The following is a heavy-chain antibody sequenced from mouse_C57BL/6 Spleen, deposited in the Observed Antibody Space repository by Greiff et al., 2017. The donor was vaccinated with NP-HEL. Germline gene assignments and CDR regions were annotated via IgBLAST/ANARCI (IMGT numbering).Heavy chain of an antibody. Sequence: EVQLQQSGAELVRPGASVKLSCTASGFNIKDDYMHWVKQRPEQGLEWIGWIDPENGDTEYASKFQGKATITADTSSNTAYLQLSSLTSGDTAVYYGTSGAWFAYWGQGTLVTVSA. CDR3: TSGAWFAY. J-gene: IGHJ3*01. CDR1: GFNIKDDY. CDR2: IDPENGDT. V-gene: IGHV14-4*01.